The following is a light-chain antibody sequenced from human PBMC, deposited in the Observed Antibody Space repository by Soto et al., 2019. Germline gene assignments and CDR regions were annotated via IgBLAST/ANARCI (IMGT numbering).Light chain of an antibody. Sequence: IVLTQSPGTLSLSPGERATLSCRASQSVSSSYLAWYRQTPGQAPRLLIYGASSRATGIPDRVSGSGSGTDFTLTISGLEPEDFAGYYCQQYGSSRWTFGQGTKVEI. V-gene: IGKV3-20*01. J-gene: IGKJ1*01. CDR2: GAS. CDR1: QSVSSSY. CDR3: QQYGSSRWT.